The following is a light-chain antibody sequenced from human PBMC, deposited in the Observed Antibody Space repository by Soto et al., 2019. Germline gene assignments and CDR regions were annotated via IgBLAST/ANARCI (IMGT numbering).Light chain of an antibody. Sequence: SALTQPASVSGSPGQSITISCTGTSSDVGGYKYVSWYQQHPGKAPKLMIYDIRNRPSGVSNRFSGSKSGNTASLTISGLKAEDEADYYCSSYTSSSTRVFGTGTKLTVL. CDR3: SSYTSSSTRV. CDR2: DIR. CDR1: SSDVGGYKY. V-gene: IGLV2-14*03. J-gene: IGLJ1*01.